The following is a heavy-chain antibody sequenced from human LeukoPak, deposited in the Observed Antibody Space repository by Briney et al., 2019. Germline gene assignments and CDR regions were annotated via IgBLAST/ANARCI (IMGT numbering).Heavy chain of an antibody. CDR2: ISSSSGYI. D-gene: IGHD4-23*01. CDR3: ARDYGRYGGQPYYFDS. CDR1: GFIFSTYN. V-gene: IGHV3-21*01. Sequence: GESLRLSCAASGFIFSTYNMNWVRQAPGKGLEWVSSISSSSGYIFYADSVKGRFTISRDNAKNSLYLHMNSLRAEDTAVYYCARDYGRYGGQPYYFDSWGQGTLVTVSS. J-gene: IGHJ4*02.